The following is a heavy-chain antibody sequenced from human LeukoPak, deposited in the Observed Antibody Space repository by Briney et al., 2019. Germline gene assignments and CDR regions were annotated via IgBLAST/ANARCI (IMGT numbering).Heavy chain of an antibody. CDR3: ARVMGILDYDFWSGPNYYYGMDV. D-gene: IGHD3-3*01. CDR1: GYTFTSYG. CDR2: ISAYNGNT. Sequence: ASVKVSCKASGYTFTSYGISWVRQAPGQGLEWMGWISAYNGNTNYAQKLQGRVTMTTDTSTSTAYMELRSLRSDDTAVYYCARVMGILDYDFWSGPNYYYGMDVWGQGTTVTVSS. J-gene: IGHJ6*02. V-gene: IGHV1-18*01.